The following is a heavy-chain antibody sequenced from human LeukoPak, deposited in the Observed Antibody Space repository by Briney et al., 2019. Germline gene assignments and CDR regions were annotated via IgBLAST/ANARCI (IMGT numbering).Heavy chain of an antibody. CDR2: IYNSGSA. CDR1: GVSISNYY. D-gene: IGHD2-15*01. V-gene: IGHV4-59*08. CDR3: ARMYSGYDYCSGGSCYVDY. J-gene: IGHJ4*02. Sequence: SETLSLTCTVSGVSISNYYWSWIRQPPGKRLEWIGYIYNSGSANYNPSLKSRVTISVDTSKNQFSLKLSSVTAADTAVYHCARMYSGYDYCSGGSCYVDYWGQGTLVTVSS.